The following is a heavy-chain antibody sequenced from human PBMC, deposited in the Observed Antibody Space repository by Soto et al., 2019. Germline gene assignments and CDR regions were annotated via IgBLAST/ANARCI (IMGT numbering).Heavy chain of an antibody. CDR1: GGSFSGYY. D-gene: IGHD4-17*01. Sequence: ETLSLTCAVYGGSFSGYYWSWIRQPPGKGLEWVSVIYSGGSTYYADSVKGRFTISRHNSKNTLYLQMNSLRAEDTAVYYCAREGWVTVTTGYYYYMDVWGKCTTVPVSS. V-gene: IGHV3-53*04. CDR2: IYSGGST. J-gene: IGHJ6*03. CDR3: AREGWVTVTTGYYYYMDV.